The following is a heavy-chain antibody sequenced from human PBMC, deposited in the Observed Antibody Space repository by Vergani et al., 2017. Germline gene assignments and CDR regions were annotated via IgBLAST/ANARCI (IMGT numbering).Heavy chain of an antibody. V-gene: IGHV4-34*01. Sequence: QVQLQQWGAGLLKPSETLSLTCAVYGGSFSGYYWSWIRQPPGKGLEWIGEINHSGSTNYNPSLKSRVTISVDTSKNQFSLKLSSVTAADTAVYYCARARQCIAARPVYYMDVWGKGTTVTVSS. J-gene: IGHJ6*03. D-gene: IGHD6-6*01. CDR2: INHSGST. CDR3: ARARQCIAARPVYYMDV. CDR1: GGSFSGYY.